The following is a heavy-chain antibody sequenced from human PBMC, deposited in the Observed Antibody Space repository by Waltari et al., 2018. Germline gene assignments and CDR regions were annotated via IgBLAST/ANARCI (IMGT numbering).Heavy chain of an antibody. J-gene: IGHJ4*02. CDR3: ARGVAAAGTRRYFDY. CDR2: INHSGST. V-gene: IGHV4-34*01. Sequence: QVQLQQWGAGLLKPSETLSLTCAVYGGSFSGYYWSWIRQPPGKGLEWIGEINHSGSTNYNPPLKSRVTISVDTSKNQFSLKLSSVTAADTAVYYCARGVAAAGTRRYFDYWGQGTLVTVSS. D-gene: IGHD6-13*01. CDR1: GGSFSGYY.